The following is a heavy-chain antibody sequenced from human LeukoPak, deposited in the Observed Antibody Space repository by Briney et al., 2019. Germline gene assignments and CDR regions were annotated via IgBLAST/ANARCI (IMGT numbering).Heavy chain of an antibody. CDR1: GGTFSSYA. CDR2: IIPILGIA. D-gene: IGHD6-13*01. V-gene: IGHV1-69*04. Sequence: GSSVKVSCKASGGTFSSYAIIWVRQAPGQGLEWMGRIIPILGIANYAQKFQGRVTITADKSTSTAYMELSSLRSEDTAVYYCARGSSSSWYYVGDYWGQGTLVTVSS. J-gene: IGHJ4*02. CDR3: ARGSSSSWYYVGDY.